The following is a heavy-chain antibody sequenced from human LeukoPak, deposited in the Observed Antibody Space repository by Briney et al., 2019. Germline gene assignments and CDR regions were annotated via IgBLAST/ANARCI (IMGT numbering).Heavy chain of an antibody. V-gene: IGHV3-23*01. J-gene: IGHJ6*02. Sequence: GGSLRLSCAASGFTFSSYAMSWVRQAPGKGLEWVSGVSGSGGSTYYADSVKGRFTISRDNSKNTLYLQMNTLRAEDTAVYYCAKGGGDYPIYYGMDVWGQGTTVTVSS. D-gene: IGHD4-17*01. CDR3: AKGGGDYPIYYGMDV. CDR1: GFTFSSYA. CDR2: VSGSGGST.